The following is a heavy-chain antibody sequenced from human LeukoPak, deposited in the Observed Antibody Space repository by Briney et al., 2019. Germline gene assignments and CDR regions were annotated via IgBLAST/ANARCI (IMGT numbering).Heavy chain of an antibody. V-gene: IGHV4-4*07. J-gene: IGHJ6*02. Sequence: PSETLSLTCSVSGGSISSYYWSWIRQPAGKGLEWIGRIYTSGSTNYNPSLKSRVTMSVDTSKDQISLNLSSVTAADTAVYYCARAYYYGMDVWGQGTTVTVSS. CDR1: GGSISSYY. CDR2: IYTSGST. CDR3: ARAYYYGMDV.